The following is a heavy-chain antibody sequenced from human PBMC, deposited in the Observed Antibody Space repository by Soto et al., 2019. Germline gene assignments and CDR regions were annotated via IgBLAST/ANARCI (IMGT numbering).Heavy chain of an antibody. Sequence: SGPTLVNPTQTLILTCTVSGFSLSGTGMRVTWIRQPPGKALEWLARIDWEDTKLYSSSLKTRLTISRDTSKNQVVLTMTSMDPADTGTYYCARAFYGMDVWGQGTTVTVSS. CDR1: GFSLSGTGMR. CDR2: IDWEDTK. J-gene: IGHJ6*02. V-gene: IGHV2-70*04. CDR3: ARAFYGMDV.